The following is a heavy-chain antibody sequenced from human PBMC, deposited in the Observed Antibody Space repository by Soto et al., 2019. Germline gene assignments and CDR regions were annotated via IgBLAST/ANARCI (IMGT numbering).Heavy chain of an antibody. CDR2: IRGFSPYT. V-gene: IGHV3-21*01. CDR3: ARDRGYDAHDYYYNAMDV. Sequence: GGSLRLSCISSRFTFRSYTMNWVRRAPGKGLEWVSGIRGFSPYTFYAESVQGRFTISRDNAKNSLYLQMNSLRAEDTAVYYCARDRGYDAHDYYYNAMDVWGQGTTVTV. D-gene: IGHD2-15*01. CDR1: RFTFRSYT. J-gene: IGHJ6*02.